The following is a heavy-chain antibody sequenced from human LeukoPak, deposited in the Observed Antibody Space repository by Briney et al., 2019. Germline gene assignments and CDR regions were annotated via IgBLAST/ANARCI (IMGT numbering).Heavy chain of an antibody. J-gene: IGHJ6*02. V-gene: IGHV5-51*01. CDR2: IYPGDSDT. Sequence: GESLKISCKGSGYGFTSYWIGWVRQMPGKGLEWMGIIYPGDSDTRYSPSFQGQVTISADKSISTAYLQWSSLKASDTAMYYCARNGHYYYYGMDVWGQGTLVTVSS. D-gene: IGHD2-8*01. CDR3: ARNGHYYYYGMDV. CDR1: GYGFTSYW.